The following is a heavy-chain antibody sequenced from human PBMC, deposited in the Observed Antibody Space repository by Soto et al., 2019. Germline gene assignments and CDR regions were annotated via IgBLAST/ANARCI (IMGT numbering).Heavy chain of an antibody. D-gene: IGHD3-22*01. CDR2: INHSGST. Sequence: PSETLSLTCAVYGGSFSGYYWSWIRQPPGKGLEWIGEINHSGSTNYNPSLKSRVTISVDTSKNQFSLKLSSVTAADTAVYYCARGRPTVLIVWGQGTLVTVSS. J-gene: IGHJ4*02. CDR1: GGSFSGYY. CDR3: ARGRPTVLIV. V-gene: IGHV4-34*01.